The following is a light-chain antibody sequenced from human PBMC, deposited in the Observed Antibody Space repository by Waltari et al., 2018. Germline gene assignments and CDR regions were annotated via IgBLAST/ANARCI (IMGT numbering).Light chain of an antibody. CDR3: QHYVRLPVT. CDR2: GAS. V-gene: IGKV3-20*01. J-gene: IGKJ1*01. CDR1: QSVGRS. Sequence: EIVLTQSPGTLSLSPGERATLSCWASQSVGRSLAWDQQKHGQAPRLLIYGASTRAIGIPDRFSGSGSGTDFSLTISRLEPEDFAVYYCQHYVRLPVTFGQGTKVEI.